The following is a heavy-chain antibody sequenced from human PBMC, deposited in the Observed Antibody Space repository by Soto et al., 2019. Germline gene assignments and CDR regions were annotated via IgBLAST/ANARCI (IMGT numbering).Heavy chain of an antibody. J-gene: IGHJ6*02. CDR2: IKSKTDGGTT. V-gene: IGHV3-15*07. CDR3: TTATIRGGVAGTDDYYSYYGMDV. CDR1: GFTFSNAW. Sequence: EVQLVESGGGLVQPGGSLRLSCAASGFTFSNAWMNWVRQAPGKGLEWVGRIKSKTDGGTTDSAAPVKGRFTISRDDAKDTLYRQMNSLKTEDTAVYYCTTATIRGGVAGTDDYYSYYGMDVWGQGTTVTVPS. D-gene: IGHD3-3*01.